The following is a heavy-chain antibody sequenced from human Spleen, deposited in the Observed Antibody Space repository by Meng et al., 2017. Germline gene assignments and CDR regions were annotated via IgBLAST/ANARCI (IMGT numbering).Heavy chain of an antibody. J-gene: IGHJ4*02. CDR2: LSGGGFTT. CDR1: GFSFSSYA. D-gene: IGHD3-10*01. CDR3: AKYSYGLGDYLDY. V-gene: IGHV3-23*01. Sequence: GESLKTSCAASGFSFSSYAMSWVRYAPGKGLEWVSALSGGGFTTYYADPVKGRFAISRHNSKNTLNLQMNSLRAEDTALYYCAKYSYGLGDYLDYWGQGSLVTVSS.